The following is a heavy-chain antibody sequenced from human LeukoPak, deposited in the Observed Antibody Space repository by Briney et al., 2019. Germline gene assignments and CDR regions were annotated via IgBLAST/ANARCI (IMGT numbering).Heavy chain of an antibody. V-gene: IGHV4-59*01. CDR3: AGVRVATKHFDY. Sequence: PSETLSLTCTVSSGSISSYYWSWIRQPPGKGLEWIGYIYYSGSTNYNPSLKSRVTISVDTSKNQFSLKLSSVTAADTAVYYCAGVRVATKHFDYWGQGTLVTVSS. CDR2: IYYSGST. D-gene: IGHD5-12*01. CDR1: SGSISSYY. J-gene: IGHJ4*02.